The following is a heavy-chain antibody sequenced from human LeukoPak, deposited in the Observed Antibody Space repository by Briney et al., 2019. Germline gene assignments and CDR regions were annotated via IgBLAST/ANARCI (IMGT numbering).Heavy chain of an antibody. CDR3: ARNPRNYDFWSGYQYPYYYMDV. Sequence: KPSETLSLTCTVSGGSISSGSYYWSWIRQPAGKGLEWIGRIYTSGSTNYNPSLKSRVTISVDTSKNQFSLKLSSVTAADTAVYYRARNPRNYDFWSGYQYPYYYMDVWGKGTTVAVSS. D-gene: IGHD3-3*01. V-gene: IGHV4-61*02. CDR1: GGSISSGSYY. CDR2: IYTSGST. J-gene: IGHJ6*03.